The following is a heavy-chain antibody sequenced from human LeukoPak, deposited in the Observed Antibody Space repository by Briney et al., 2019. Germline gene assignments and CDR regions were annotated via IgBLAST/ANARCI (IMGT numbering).Heavy chain of an antibody. CDR2: ISYDGSNK. Sequence: PGGSLRLSCSASGFTFSSYGMHWVRQAPGKGLEWVAVISYDGSNKYYADSVKGRFTISRDNSKNTLYLQMNSLRAEDTAVYYCAKDRRDGYNGMDVWGQGTTVTVSS. CDR1: GFTFSSYG. D-gene: IGHD5-24*01. J-gene: IGHJ6*02. V-gene: IGHV3-30*18. CDR3: AKDRRDGYNGMDV.